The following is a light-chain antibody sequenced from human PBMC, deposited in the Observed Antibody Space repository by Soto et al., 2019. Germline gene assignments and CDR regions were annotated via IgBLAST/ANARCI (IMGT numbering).Light chain of an antibody. V-gene: IGKV1-5*01. CDR3: QQYDSYPRT. CDR1: QSISAW. CDR2: DAS. J-gene: IGKJ1*01. Sequence: DIHLTQSPSTLSAYVGDRVTITCRASQSISAWLAWYQQKPGKAPMLLPHDASSLENGVPSRFFGSGAGTEFTLTINRLQPDDSATYFCQQYDSYPRTFGQGTKVDI.